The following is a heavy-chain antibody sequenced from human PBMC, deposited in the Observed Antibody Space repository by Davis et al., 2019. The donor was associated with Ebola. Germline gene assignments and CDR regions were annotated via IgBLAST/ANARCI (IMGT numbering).Heavy chain of an antibody. D-gene: IGHD1-1*01. CDR1: GYTFTSYA. J-gene: IGHJ5*02. CDR3: ARDRQLERRWFDP. V-gene: IGHV7-4-1*02. Sequence: AASVKVSCKASGYTFTSYAIFWMRQAPGQGLEWVGWINTNTGNPTYAQGFTGRFVFSLDTSVSTAYLQISSLKAEDTAVYYCARDRQLERRWFDPWGQGTLVTVSS. CDR2: INTNTGNP.